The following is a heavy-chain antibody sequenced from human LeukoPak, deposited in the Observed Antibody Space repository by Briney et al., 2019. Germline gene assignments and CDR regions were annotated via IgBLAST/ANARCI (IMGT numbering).Heavy chain of an antibody. CDR2: IYYSRTI. Sequence: SWTLSLTCTVTGDSIISYYWSWIRRPPGKGLEWIGYIYYSRTINYNPSLKSRVILSIDTSKNQFSLKLSSVTAADTAVYYCARRHGGYDTYSFDCCGQGILVTVSS. D-gene: IGHD5-12*01. V-gene: IGHV4-59*08. J-gene: IGHJ4*02. CDR1: GDSIISYY. CDR3: ARRHGGYDTYSFDC.